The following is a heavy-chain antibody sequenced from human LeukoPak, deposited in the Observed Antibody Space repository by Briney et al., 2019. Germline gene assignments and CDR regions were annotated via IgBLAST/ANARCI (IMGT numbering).Heavy chain of an antibody. D-gene: IGHD3-22*01. Sequence: SETLSLTCTVSDGSISRYYWNWIRQTPGERLEWIGWIHYSGSTFYNPSLESRVAMSVDTSKNHISLKMNSVTAADAATYYCARWGCFESSGYFVVDYWGQGALVTVSS. CDR3: ARWGCFESSGYFVVDY. J-gene: IGHJ4*02. V-gene: IGHV4-59*01. CDR1: DGSISRYY. CDR2: IHYSGST.